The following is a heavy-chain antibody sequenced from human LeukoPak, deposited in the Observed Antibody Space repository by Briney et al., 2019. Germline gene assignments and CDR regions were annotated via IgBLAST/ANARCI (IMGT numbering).Heavy chain of an antibody. J-gene: IGHJ4*02. V-gene: IGHV4-59*08. CDR1: GGSITSNY. CDR3: ARRLRGAYYYFDY. CDR2: IFYTGST. Sequence: SETLSLTCTVSGGSITSNYWSWIRQPPGKGLEWIGYIFYTGSTNYDPSLKSRVTISVDTSKNQFSLNLSSVTAADTAIYYFARRLRGAYYYFDYWGQGTLVTVSS. D-gene: IGHD3-10*01.